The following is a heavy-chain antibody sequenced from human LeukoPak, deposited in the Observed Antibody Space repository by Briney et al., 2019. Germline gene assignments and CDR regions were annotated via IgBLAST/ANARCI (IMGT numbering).Heavy chain of an antibody. CDR1: EFTFSTNW. V-gene: IGHV3-74*01. Sequence: GGSLRLSCAASEFTFSTNWMHWVRQTPGKGLVWVSRINTDGSSTTYADSVKGRFTISRDNAKNTLYLQMNSLRAEDTAVYYCVRSLIGDRDYWGQGTLVTVSS. J-gene: IGHJ4*02. CDR3: VRSLIGDRDY. D-gene: IGHD7-27*01. CDR2: INTDGSST.